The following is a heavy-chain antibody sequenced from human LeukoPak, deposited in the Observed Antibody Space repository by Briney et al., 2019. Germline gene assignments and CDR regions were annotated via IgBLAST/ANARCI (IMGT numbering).Heavy chain of an antibody. CDR1: GFVFSKNG. CDR3: AKDSFYDSSGYYQKGGNYFDY. J-gene: IGHJ4*02. V-gene: IGHV3-30*02. CDR2: IRHDESNK. D-gene: IGHD3-22*01. Sequence: GGSLRLSCATSGFVFSKNGMHWVRQAPGKGLEWVACIRHDESNKYYADSVKGRFTISRDNSKNTLYLQMNSLRAEDTAVYYCAKDSFYDSSGYYQKGGNYFDYWGQGTLVTVSS.